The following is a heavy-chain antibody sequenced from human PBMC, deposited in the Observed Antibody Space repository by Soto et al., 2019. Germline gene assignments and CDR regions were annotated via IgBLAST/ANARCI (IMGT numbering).Heavy chain of an antibody. CDR2: IYHSGTT. CDR1: GGSISSGGYY. D-gene: IGHD2-21*01. V-gene: IGHV4-31*03. J-gene: IGHJ4*03. Sequence: SETLSLTCTVSGGSISSGGYYWSWIRQHPGKGLEWIGYIYHSGTTYYKPSLKSRVTISVDTSKKQFSMKLTSVNAADTAVYYCARGSRVNTDYWGQGTTVTVSS. CDR3: ARGSRVNTDY.